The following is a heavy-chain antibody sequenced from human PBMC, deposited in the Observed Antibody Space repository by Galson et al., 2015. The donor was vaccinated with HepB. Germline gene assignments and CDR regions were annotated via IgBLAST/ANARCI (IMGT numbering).Heavy chain of an antibody. D-gene: IGHD2-21*02. CDR1: GYTFTSYA. CDR2: INAGNGNT. Sequence: SVKVSCKASGYTFTSYAMHWVRQAPGQRLEWMGWINAGNGNTKYSQKFQGRVTITRDTSASTAYMELSSLRSEDTDVYYCARRDCGGDCYSGLYYFDYWGQGTLVTVSA. J-gene: IGHJ4*02. V-gene: IGHV1-3*01. CDR3: ARRDCGGDCYSGLYYFDY.